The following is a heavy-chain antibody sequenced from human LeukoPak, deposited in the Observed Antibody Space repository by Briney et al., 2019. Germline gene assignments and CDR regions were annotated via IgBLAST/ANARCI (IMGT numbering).Heavy chain of an antibody. CDR3: ARSPADEYSTLSPHAHDV. D-gene: IGHD4-11*01. Sequence: GESLKISCKGSGYTFSNYWIAWVRQMPGEGLEWMGIINPVDSETKYSPSFEGQVTISADKSSSTAYLQWSGLKASDTATYYCARSPADEYSTLSPHAHDVWGQGTMVIVSS. CDR2: INPVDSET. CDR1: GYTFSNYW. V-gene: IGHV5-51*01. J-gene: IGHJ3*01.